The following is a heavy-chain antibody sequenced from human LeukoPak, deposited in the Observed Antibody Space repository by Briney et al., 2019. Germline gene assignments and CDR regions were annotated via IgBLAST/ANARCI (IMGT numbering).Heavy chain of an antibody. J-gene: IGHJ4*02. CDR3: AKDRGDYYGSVSYFDY. Sequence: SLRLSCAASGFTFDDYAMHWVRQAPGKGLEWVSGISWNSGRIGYADSVKGRFTISRDNAKNSLYLQMNSLRAEDTALYYCAKDRGDYYGSVSYFDYWGQGTLVTVSS. V-gene: IGHV3-9*01. D-gene: IGHD3-10*01. CDR1: GFTFDDYA. CDR2: ISWNSGRI.